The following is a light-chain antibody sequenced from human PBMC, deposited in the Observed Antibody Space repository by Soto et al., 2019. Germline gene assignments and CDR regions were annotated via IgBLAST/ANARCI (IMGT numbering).Light chain of an antibody. CDR1: QSVYSY. V-gene: IGKV3-11*01. Sequence: EVVLTQSPATLSLSPGERATLSCRASQSVYSYLAWYQQKPGQPPRLLISDVSNRATGIPARFSGSGYGTDFTLTISSLEPEDFAVYYCQPRNDWPFTFGGGTKVEIK. J-gene: IGKJ4*01. CDR3: QPRNDWPFT. CDR2: DVS.